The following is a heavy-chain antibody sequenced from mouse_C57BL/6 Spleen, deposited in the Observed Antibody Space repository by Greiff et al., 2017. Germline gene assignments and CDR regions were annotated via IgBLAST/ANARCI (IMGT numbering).Heavy chain of an antibody. V-gene: IGHV1-42*01. CDR1: GYSFTGYY. CDR3: ARETTVVHFDY. Sequence: VQLQQSGPELVKPGASVKISCKASGYSFTGYYMNWVTQSPEKSLEWIGEINPSTGGTTYNQKFKAKATLTVNKSSSTAYMQLKSLTSEDSAVYYCARETTVVHFDYWGQGTTLTVSS. J-gene: IGHJ2*01. CDR2: INPSTGGT. D-gene: IGHD1-1*01.